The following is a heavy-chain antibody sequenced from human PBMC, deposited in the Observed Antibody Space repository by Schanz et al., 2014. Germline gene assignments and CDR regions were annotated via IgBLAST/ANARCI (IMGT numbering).Heavy chain of an antibody. CDR1: GFTFSTYA. D-gene: IGHD3-16*01. CDR3: AKGAVEMSTGLGGS. Sequence: EVQLVESGGGLVQPGGSLRLSCATSGFTFSTYAMSWVRQAPGKGLEWVSLISLDGGHTYYADSLKGRFTISRDNSKNSLYLQMNSLRTEDTALYYCAKGAVEMSTGLGGSWGQGTLVTVSS. CDR2: ISLDGGHT. J-gene: IGHJ5*02. V-gene: IGHV3-43*01.